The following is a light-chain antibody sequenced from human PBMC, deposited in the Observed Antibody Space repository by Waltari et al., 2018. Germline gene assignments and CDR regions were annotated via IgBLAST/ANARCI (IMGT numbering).Light chain of an antibody. CDR2: DKN. Sequence: SSELTQDPAVSVAMGPTVRITCQGDSLRSYYASWYQQRPGQAPILVIYDKNNRPSGGPDRFSGSSSHNTGSLTITGAQAEDEASYYCHSRDASGVAGSFGGGTKLTVL. CDR1: SLRSYY. V-gene: IGLV3-19*01. CDR3: HSRDASGVAGS. J-gene: IGLJ2*01.